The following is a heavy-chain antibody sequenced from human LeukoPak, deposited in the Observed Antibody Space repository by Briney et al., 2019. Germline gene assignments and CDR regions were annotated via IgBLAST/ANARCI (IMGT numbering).Heavy chain of an antibody. CDR3: ARLRQLVRGAFYYYYGMDV. CDR2: ISWNSGSI. CDR1: GFTFDDYA. D-gene: IGHD6-13*01. V-gene: IGHV3-9*01. J-gene: IGHJ6*02. Sequence: GASLRLSCAASGFTFDDYAMHWVRQAPGKGLEWVSGISWNSGSIGYVDSVKGRFTISRDNAKNSLYLQMNSLRAEDTAVYYCARLRQLVRGAFYYYYGMDVWGQGTTVTVSS.